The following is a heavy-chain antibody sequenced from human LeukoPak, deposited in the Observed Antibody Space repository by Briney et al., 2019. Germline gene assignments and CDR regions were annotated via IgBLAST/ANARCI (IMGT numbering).Heavy chain of an antibody. CDR1: GFTFSSYA. CDR2: IRSKAYGGTT. Sequence: PGGSLRLSCAASGFTFSSYAMSWVRQAPGKGLEWVGFIRSKAYGGTTEYAASVKGRFTISRDDSKSIAYLQMNSLKTEDTAVYYCTRDVSAWGQGTTGTVSS. J-gene: IGHJ6*02. V-gene: IGHV3-49*04. CDR3: TRDVSA.